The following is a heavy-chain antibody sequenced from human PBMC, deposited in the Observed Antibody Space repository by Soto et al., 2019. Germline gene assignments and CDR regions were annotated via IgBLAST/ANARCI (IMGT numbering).Heavy chain of an antibody. CDR1: SGSISSSNW. V-gene: IGHV4-4*02. D-gene: IGHD6-19*01. CDR3: ASSSSGWATYYYYYMDV. J-gene: IGHJ6*03. Sequence: SETLSLTCAVSSGSISSSNWWSWVRQPPGKGLEWIGEIYHSGSTNYNPSLKSRVTISVDKSKKQFSLKLSSVTAADTAVYYYASSSSGWATYYYYYMDVWGKGTTVTVSS. CDR2: IYHSGST.